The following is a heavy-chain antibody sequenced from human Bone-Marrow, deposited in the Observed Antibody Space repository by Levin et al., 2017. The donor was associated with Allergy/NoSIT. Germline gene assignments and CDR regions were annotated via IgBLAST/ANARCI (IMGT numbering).Heavy chain of an antibody. CDR2: VYYSDST. Sequence: SQTLSLTCAVSGGSFNGYYWSWLRQAPGKGLEWIGYVYYSDSTRYNPSLRSRVTIPVDTSKSQVSLRLTSLTVADPAIYYCARGHASGHWRHWFDPWGQGTLVTVSS. CDR3: ARGHASGHWRHWFDP. V-gene: IGHV4-59*01. CDR1: GGSFNGYY. J-gene: IGHJ5*02. D-gene: IGHD3-22*01.